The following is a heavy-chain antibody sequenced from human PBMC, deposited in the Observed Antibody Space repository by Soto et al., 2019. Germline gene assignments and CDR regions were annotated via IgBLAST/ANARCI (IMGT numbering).Heavy chain of an antibody. CDR2: IIPIFGTA. CDR3: ARDQPWDGSSWSEYFQH. D-gene: IGHD6-13*01. CDR1: GGTFSRYA. J-gene: IGHJ1*01. V-gene: IGHV1-69*01. Sequence: QVQLVQSGAEVKKPGSSVKVSCKASGGTFSRYAISWVRQAPGQGLAWMGVIIPIFGTANYAQKFQGRVTITADESTSTAYMELSSLRSDDTSVYYCARDQPWDGSSWSEYFQHWGQGTLVTVSS.